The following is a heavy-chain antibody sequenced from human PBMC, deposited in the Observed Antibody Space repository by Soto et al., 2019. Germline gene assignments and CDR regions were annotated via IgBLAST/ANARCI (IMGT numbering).Heavy chain of an antibody. Sequence: SLRLSCAASGFGFTFSTSAMSWVRQAPGKGLEWVSTFRESGGTTHYANSVKGRFTISRDTSKNMLYLQMNSLRAEDKAIYYCAKDLNWDIISPTHDYWGQGALLTVSS. CDR2: FRESGGTT. CDR3: AKDLNWDIISPTHDY. J-gene: IGHJ4*01. CDR1: GFGFTFSTSA. D-gene: IGHD2-15*01. V-gene: IGHV3-23*01.